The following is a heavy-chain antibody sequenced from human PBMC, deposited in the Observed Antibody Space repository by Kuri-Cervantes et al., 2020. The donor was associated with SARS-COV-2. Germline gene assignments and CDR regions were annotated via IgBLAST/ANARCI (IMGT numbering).Heavy chain of an antibody. V-gene: IGHV4-39*07. CDR1: GGSISSSSYY. J-gene: IGHJ6*03. D-gene: IGHD6-6*01. Sequence: GSLRLSCTVSGGSISSSSYYWGWIRQPPGKGLEWIGSIYYSGSTYYNPSLKSRVTISVDTSKNQFSLKLSSVTAADMAVYYCARNVKYRQPYYYMDVWGKGTTVTVSS. CDR2: IYYSGST. CDR3: ARNVKYRQPYYYMDV.